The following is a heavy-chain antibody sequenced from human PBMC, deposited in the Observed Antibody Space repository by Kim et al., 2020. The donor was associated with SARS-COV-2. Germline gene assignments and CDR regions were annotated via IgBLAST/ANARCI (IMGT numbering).Heavy chain of an antibody. J-gene: IGHJ6*02. CDR2: IYYSGST. V-gene: IGHV4-31*03. D-gene: IGHD6-13*01. CDR3: ARGGIVAAGTLYYYYYGMDV. Sequence: SETLSLTCTVSGGSISSGGYYWSWIRQHPGKGLEWIGYIYYSGSTYYNPSLKSRVTISVDTSKNQFSLKLSSVTAADTAVYYCARGGIVAAGTLYYYYYGMDVWGQGTTVTVSS. CDR1: GGSISSGGYY.